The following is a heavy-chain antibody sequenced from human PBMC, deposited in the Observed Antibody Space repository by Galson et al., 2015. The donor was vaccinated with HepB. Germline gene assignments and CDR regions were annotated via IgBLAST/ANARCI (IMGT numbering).Heavy chain of an antibody. J-gene: IGHJ6*01. CDR1: GGSISTYY. V-gene: IGHV4-59*08. CDR2: IYYSGRTGGRT. Sequence: ETLSLTCNVSGGSISTYYWSWIRQSPGKGLEWMGYIYYSGRTGGRTTYNPSLKSRVSISVDMSKNHISLKLSSVTAADTAVYYCARLAGRLIAQGGLDVWGQGTTVSVSS. D-gene: IGHD2-21*01. CDR3: ARLAGRLIAQGGLDV.